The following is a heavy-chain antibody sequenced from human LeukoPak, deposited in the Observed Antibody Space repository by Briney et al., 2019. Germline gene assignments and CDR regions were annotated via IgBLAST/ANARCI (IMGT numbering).Heavy chain of an antibody. Sequence: PGGSLRLSCAASGFTFSTYAMSWVRQAPGKGLEWVSSISGRGNNTYYADSVKGRFTISRDNSKNTLYLQMNSLRAEDTAVYYCAKGSYSTEGYWGQGTLVSVSS. CDR1: GFTFSTYA. CDR2: ISGRGNNT. D-gene: IGHD6-13*01. CDR3: AKGSYSTEGY. V-gene: IGHV3-23*01. J-gene: IGHJ4*02.